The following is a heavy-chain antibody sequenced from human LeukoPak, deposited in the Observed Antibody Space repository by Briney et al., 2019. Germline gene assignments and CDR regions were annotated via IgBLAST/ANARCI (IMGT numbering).Heavy chain of an antibody. Sequence: ASVKVSCKASGYTFTSYYMHWVRQAPGQGLEWMGIINPSGGSTSYAQKFQGRVTMTRDTSTSTVYMELSSLRSEDTAVYYCARDHDAYCGGDCYHDYWGQGTLVTASS. D-gene: IGHD2-21*02. CDR1: GYTFTSYY. V-gene: IGHV1-46*01. CDR3: ARDHDAYCGGDCYHDY. J-gene: IGHJ4*02. CDR2: INPSGGST.